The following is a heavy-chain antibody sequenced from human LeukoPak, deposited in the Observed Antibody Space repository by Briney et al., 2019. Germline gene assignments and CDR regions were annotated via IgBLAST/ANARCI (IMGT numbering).Heavy chain of an antibody. D-gene: IGHD7-27*01. CDR2: ISSSSSYI. V-gene: IGHV3-21*01. CDR3: ARDRLTGRYFDY. CDR1: GFTVSSNY. J-gene: IGHJ4*02. Sequence: GGSLRLSCAASGFTVSSNYMSWARQAPGKGLEWVSSISSSSSYIYYADSVKGRFTISRDNAKNSLYLQMNSLRAEDTAVYYCARDRLTGRYFDYWGQGTLVTVSS.